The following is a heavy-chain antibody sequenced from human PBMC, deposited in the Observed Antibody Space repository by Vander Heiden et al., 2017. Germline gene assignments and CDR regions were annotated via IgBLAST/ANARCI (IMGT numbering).Heavy chain of an antibody. Sequence: EAQLLESGGYIVQPGASMGLCCAASGFTFSSFVMSCVRHAPGTGLGWVSSVSADGGTTYYADSVKGRFTISRDNSKNRLYLDVNSLGAEDTAVYFAASGSYYGMDVWGRGTTVSVSS. CDR3: ASGSYYGMDV. CDR2: VSADGGTT. V-gene: IGHV3-23*01. J-gene: IGHJ6*02. CDR1: GFTFSSFV. D-gene: IGHD5-12*01.